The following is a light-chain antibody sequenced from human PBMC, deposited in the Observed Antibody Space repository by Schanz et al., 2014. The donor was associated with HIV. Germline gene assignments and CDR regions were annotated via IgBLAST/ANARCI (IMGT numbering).Light chain of an antibody. CDR3: SSYTTNRTVS. Sequence: QSALTQPPSASGSPGQSVTISCTGTSSDVGGYNFVSWYQQHPGKAPKLMIYEVSKRPSGVPDRFSGSKSGNTASLSISGLQAEDEADYYCSSYTTNRTVSFGGGTKLTVL. V-gene: IGLV2-8*01. CDR1: SSDVGGYNF. J-gene: IGLJ2*01. CDR2: EVS.